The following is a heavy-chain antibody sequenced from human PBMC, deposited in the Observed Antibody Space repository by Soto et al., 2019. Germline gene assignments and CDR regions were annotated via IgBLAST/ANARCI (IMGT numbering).Heavy chain of an antibody. Sequence: WVRQMPGKGLEWLAHIFSNDEKSYSTSLKSRLTISKDTSKSQVVLTMTNMDPVDTATYYCARITKLVATGYYYYGMDVWGQGTTVTVSS. D-gene: IGHD5-12*01. CDR3: ARITKLVATGYYYYGMDV. CDR2: IFSNDEK. V-gene: IGHV2-26*01. J-gene: IGHJ6*02.